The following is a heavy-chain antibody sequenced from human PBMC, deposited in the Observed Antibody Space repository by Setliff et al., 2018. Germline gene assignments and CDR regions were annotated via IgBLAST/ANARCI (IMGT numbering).Heavy chain of an antibody. CDR3: ARGRFGGPRTGNWFDP. D-gene: IGHD3-10*01. Sequence: SVNVSCKASGGTFSSYAISWVRQAPGQGLEWMGGIIPILGIANYAQKFQGRVTITADESTRTAYMELSSLRSEDTAVYYCARGRFGGPRTGNWFDPWGQGTLVTVSS. CDR2: IIPILGIA. CDR1: GGTFSSYA. V-gene: IGHV1-69*10. J-gene: IGHJ5*02.